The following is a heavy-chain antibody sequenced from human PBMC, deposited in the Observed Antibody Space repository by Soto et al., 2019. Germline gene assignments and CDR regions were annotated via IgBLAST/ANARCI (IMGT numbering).Heavy chain of an antibody. CDR2: MFTDVSTT. CDR1: VFSFSGVW. D-gene: IGHD5-12*01. Sequence: WWSLRLSCSAPVFSFSGVWMHWVRQAPGKGLVWVSRMFTDVSTTYYADSVKGRFTISRDNAKSTLYLQMNSLRDEDTAVYYCVRGNTGYGNFDAWGQGTLVTVSS. CDR3: VRGNTGYGNFDA. V-gene: IGHV3-74*01. J-gene: IGHJ4*02.